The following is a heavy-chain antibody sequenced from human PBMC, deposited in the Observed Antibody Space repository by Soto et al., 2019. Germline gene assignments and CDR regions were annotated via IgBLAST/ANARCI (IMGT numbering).Heavy chain of an antibody. J-gene: IGHJ4*02. CDR1: GYTFTLFG. Sequence: QVQLVQSGAEVKKPGASVKVSCTTSGYTFTLFGITWVRQAPGQGLEWMGWISPYTGDTKYAEKLEGRVTLTTDTSTDTAYMELTSLTSDDTAEYCCARWGKYRYFDYWGQGTLVTVSS. CDR2: ISPYTGDT. V-gene: IGHV1-18*01. D-gene: IGHD2-2*02. CDR3: ARWGKYRYFDY.